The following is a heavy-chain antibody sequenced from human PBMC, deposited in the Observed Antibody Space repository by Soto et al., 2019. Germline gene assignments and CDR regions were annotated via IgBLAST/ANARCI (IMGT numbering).Heavy chain of an antibody. CDR3: ARAYYYDSSGYYKYRFDY. D-gene: IGHD3-22*01. J-gene: IGHJ4*02. Sequence: SETLSLTCTVSGGSISSSSYYWGWIRQPPGKGLEWIGSIYYSGSTYYNPSLKSRVTISVDTSKNQFSLKLSSVTAADMAVYYCARAYYYDSSGYYKYRFDYWGQGTLVTVSS. CDR2: IYYSGST. CDR1: GGSISSSSYY. V-gene: IGHV4-39*01.